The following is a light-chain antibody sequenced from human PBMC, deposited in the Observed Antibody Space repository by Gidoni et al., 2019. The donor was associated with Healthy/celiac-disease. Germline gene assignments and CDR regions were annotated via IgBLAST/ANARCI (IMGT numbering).Light chain of an antibody. CDR3: AAWDDSLNGLV. CDR1: SSNIGNNA. CDR2: YDD. Sequence: PSVSEAPRQRVTISCSGSSSNIGNNAVNWYQQLPGKAPKLLIYYDDLLPSGVSDRFSGSKSGTSASLAISGLQSEDEADYDCAAWDDSLNGLVFGGGTKLTVL. J-gene: IGLJ2*01. V-gene: IGLV1-36*01.